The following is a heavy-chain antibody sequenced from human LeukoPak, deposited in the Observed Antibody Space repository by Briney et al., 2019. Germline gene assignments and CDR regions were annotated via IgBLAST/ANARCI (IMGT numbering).Heavy chain of an antibody. CDR2: IHTSGTT. CDR1: GDSMYSHY. J-gene: IGHJ5*02. Sequence: SETLSLTCSVSGDSMYSHYWSFIRQAAGTGLEWIGRIHTSGTTYYNPSLKSRVTLSIDTSMNQFSLRLTSVTAADTTVYYCARGDYYDGGGRNWFDPWGQGTLVTVSP. V-gene: IGHV4-4*07. D-gene: IGHD3-3*01. CDR3: ARGDYYDGGGRNWFDP.